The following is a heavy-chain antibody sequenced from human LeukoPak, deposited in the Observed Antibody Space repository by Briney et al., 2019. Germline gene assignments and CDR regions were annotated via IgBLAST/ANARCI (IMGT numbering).Heavy chain of an antibody. Sequence: HAGGSLRLSCAASGFTFSDFVMSWVRQAPGKGLEWVSTIVASGDYTYDADSVEGRFTISRDNSRNTLYLQMSSLRAEDTAIYYCARVSTSCYIGCSFDNWGQGTLVTVSS. J-gene: IGHJ4*02. CDR2: IVASGDYT. CDR3: ARVSTSCYIGCSFDN. V-gene: IGHV3-23*01. CDR1: GFTFSDFV. D-gene: IGHD2-2*02.